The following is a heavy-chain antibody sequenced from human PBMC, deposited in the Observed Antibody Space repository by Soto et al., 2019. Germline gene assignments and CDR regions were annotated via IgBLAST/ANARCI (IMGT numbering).Heavy chain of an antibody. CDR2: IYQSGST. J-gene: IGHJ4*02. CDR3: ARASATIAAAAIFDY. D-gene: IGHD6-13*01. CDR1: GGALRSSEW. V-gene: IGHV4-4*02. Sequence: SETLSLTCAVSGGALRSSEWWSWVRQPPGKGLEWIGEIYQSGSTNYNPSLESRVRMSVDKSRNQFSLKLTSVSAADTAVYYCARASATIAAAAIFDYRGQGTLVT.